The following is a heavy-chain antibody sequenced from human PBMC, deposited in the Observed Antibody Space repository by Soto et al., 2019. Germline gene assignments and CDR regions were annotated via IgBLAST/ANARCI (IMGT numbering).Heavy chain of an antibody. J-gene: IGHJ4*02. CDR2: INGGSDHI. V-gene: IGHV3-48*02. CDR1: CFTFVSHS. Sequence: GGSLRLSCAASCFTFVSHSMNLVRQAPGKGLEWISYINGGSDHINYADSVNGRLTIFRDNAKNSLFLQMNSLRDEDTAVYYWARDLSLGYTRDYWGRGARVTVS. CDR3: ARDLSLGYTRDY. D-gene: IGHD5-18*01.